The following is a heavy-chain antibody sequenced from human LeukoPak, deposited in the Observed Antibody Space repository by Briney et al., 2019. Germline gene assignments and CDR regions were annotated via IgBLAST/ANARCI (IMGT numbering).Heavy chain of an antibody. J-gene: IGHJ4*02. V-gene: IGHV4-39*07. Sequence: SETLSLTCTVSGGSISSSSYYWGWIRQPPGKGLEWIGSIYYSGSTYYNPSLKSRVTISVDTSKNQFSLKLSSVTAADTAVYYCARAPGSGWHELIDYWGQGTLVTVSS. D-gene: IGHD6-19*01. CDR1: GGSISSSSYY. CDR2: IYYSGST. CDR3: ARAPGSGWHELIDY.